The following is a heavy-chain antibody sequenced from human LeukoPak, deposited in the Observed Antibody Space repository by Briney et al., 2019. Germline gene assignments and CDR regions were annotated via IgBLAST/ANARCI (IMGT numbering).Heavy chain of an antibody. Sequence: PSETLSLTCAVYGGSFSGYYWSWIRQPPGKGLEWIGEVNHSGSTNYNPSLKSRVTISVDTSKNQFSLKLSSVTAADTAVYYCARVRLSSGWYREAFDIWGQGTMVTVSS. CDR1: GGSFSGYY. V-gene: IGHV4-34*01. CDR3: ARVRLSSGWYREAFDI. J-gene: IGHJ3*02. CDR2: VNHSGST. D-gene: IGHD6-19*01.